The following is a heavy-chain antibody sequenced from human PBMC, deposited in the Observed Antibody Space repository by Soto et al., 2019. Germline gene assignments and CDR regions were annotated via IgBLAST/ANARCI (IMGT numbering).Heavy chain of an antibody. CDR3: AKGVVAAEASHYYYYYGMDV. V-gene: IGHV3-23*01. D-gene: IGHD2-15*01. CDR1: GFTFSSYA. Sequence: EVQLLESGGGLVQPGGSLRLSFAASGFTFSSYAMRWVRQAPGKGLEGVSVIGGSGGSTYYADSVKGRFTISRDNSKNTLYLQMNSLRAEDTAVYYCAKGVVAAEASHYYYYYGMDVWGQGTTVTVSS. J-gene: IGHJ6*02. CDR2: IGGSGGST.